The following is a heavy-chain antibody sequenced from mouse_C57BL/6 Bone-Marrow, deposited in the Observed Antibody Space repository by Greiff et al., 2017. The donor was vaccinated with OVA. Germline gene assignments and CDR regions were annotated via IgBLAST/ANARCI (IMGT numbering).Heavy chain of an antibody. CDR2: ISDGGSYT. J-gene: IGHJ2*01. V-gene: IGHV5-4*01. CDR3: ARDRALRREDFDY. CDR1: GFTFSSYA. D-gene: IGHD2-12*01. Sequence: EVQLVESGGGLVKPGGSLKLSCAASGFTFSSYAMSWVRQTPEKRLEWVATISDGGSYTYYPDNVKGRFTISRDNAKNNLYLQMSHLKSEDTAMYYCARDRALRREDFDYWGQGTTLTVSS.